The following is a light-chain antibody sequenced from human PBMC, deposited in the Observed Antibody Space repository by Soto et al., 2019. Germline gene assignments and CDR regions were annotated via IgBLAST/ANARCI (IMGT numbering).Light chain of an antibody. Sequence: DIHLTQSPSSLSASVGDGVTITWQASQDINKNLIWYQQKPGKAPKLLIYDASDLETGVPSRFSGSGSGTGFTFTISSLQPEDFATYYCQQYESLPLTFGQGTQLDIK. CDR3: QQYESLPLT. J-gene: IGKJ5*01. CDR2: DAS. V-gene: IGKV1-33*01. CDR1: QDINKN.